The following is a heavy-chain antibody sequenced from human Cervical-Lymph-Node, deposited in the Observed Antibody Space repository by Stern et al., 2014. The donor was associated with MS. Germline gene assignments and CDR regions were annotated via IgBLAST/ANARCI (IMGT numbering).Heavy chain of an antibody. D-gene: IGHD6-19*01. J-gene: IGHJ3*02. V-gene: IGHV4-59*08. CDR1: GGSISSYY. Sequence: QVQLQESGPGLVKSSETLSLNCTVSGGSISSYYWSWIRQPPGKGLEWIGYIYYGSTNYNPSFKSRVTISVDSPKNQLSLKLNSVTAADTAMYYCATQHSSGWFAFDIWGQGTMVTVSS. CDR3: ATQHSSGWFAFDI. CDR2: IYYGST.